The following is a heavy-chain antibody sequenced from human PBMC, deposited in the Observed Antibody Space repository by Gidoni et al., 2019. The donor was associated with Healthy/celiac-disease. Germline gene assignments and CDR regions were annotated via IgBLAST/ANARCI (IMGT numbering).Heavy chain of an antibody. CDR2: IKSKTDGGTT. V-gene: IGHV3-15*07. CDR1: NSW. Sequence: NSWLNWVRQATGKGLEWVGSIKSKTDGGTTDYAAPVKGSFTSSRDDSKNTLYLQMNSLKTEDTAEYYGTTDCSSTSCYIPIDYYYYYMDVWGKGTTVTVSS. J-gene: IGHJ6*03. D-gene: IGHD2-2*02. CDR3: TTDCSSTSCYIPIDYYYYYMDV.